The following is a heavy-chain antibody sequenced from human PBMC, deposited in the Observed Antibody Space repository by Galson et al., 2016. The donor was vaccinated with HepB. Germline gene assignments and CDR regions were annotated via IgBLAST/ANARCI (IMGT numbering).Heavy chain of an antibody. D-gene: IGHD2/OR15-2a*01. Sequence: SLRLSCAPSGFPFCSYGMHCVRQAPGKGLERVAAISFDGTNKYYADSVKGRFTISRDNSKNTLYLQMSSLRAEDTAVYFCARDGSIFDYWGQGTLVTASS. CDR1: GFPFCSYG. V-gene: IGHV3-30*03. J-gene: IGHJ4*02. CDR3: ARDGSIFDY. CDR2: ISFDGTNK.